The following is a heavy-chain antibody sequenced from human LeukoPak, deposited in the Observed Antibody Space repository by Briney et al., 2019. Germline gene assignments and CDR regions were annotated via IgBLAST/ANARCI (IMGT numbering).Heavy chain of an antibody. D-gene: IGHD5-18*01. J-gene: IGHJ4*02. Sequence: GGSLRLSCAASGFTFSSCWMSWVRQAPGKGLEWVANIKQDGSEEHYVDPVKGRFTISRDDTNRSLYLQMNSLRAEDTAVYYCARVSYGSFDYWGQGTLVTVSS. CDR2: IKQDGSEE. CDR3: ARVSYGSFDY. V-gene: IGHV3-7*04. CDR1: GFTFSSCW.